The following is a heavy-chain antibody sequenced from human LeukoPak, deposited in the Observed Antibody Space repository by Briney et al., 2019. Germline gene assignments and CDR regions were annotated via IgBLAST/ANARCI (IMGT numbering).Heavy chain of an antibody. CDR3: ARDRAKANYDFWSGYLVGMCMDV. D-gene: IGHD3-3*01. J-gene: IGHJ6*03. CDR2: IYYSGST. CDR1: GGSISSGDYY. Sequence: SQTLSLTCTVSGGSISSGDYYWSWIRQPPGKGLEWIGYIYYSGSTYYNPSLKSRFTISVDTSKNQFSLKLRSVTAADTAVYYCARDRAKANYDFWSGYLVGMCMDVWGKGTTVTVSS. V-gene: IGHV4-30-4*08.